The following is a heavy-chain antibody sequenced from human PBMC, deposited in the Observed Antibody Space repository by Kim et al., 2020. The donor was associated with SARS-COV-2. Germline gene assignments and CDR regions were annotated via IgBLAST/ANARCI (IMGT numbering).Heavy chain of an antibody. Sequence: SETLSLTCAVYGGSFSGYYWSWIRQPPGKGLEWIGEINHSGSTNYNPSLKSRVTISVDTSKNQFSLKLSSVTAADTAVYYCARVNPAVYSSSWYNWFDP. CDR1: GGSFSGYY. D-gene: IGHD6-13*01. CDR2: INHSGST. V-gene: IGHV4-34*01. CDR3: ARVNPAVYSSSWYNWFDP. J-gene: IGHJ5*02.